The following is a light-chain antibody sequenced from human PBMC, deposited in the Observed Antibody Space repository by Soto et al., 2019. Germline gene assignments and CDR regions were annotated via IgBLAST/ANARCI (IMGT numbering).Light chain of an antibody. CDR1: QSVSSN. Sequence: ERVMKQYPTILSVSPGERSTLSCRASQSVSSNLAWYHQKPGQAPRLLIYGASTRATAIPARFSGSGSGTDFTLTISSLQSEDFAVYYCQQYNDGPRTFGQGTKVDIK. V-gene: IGKV3-15*01. CDR3: QQYNDGPRT. CDR2: GAS. J-gene: IGKJ1*01.